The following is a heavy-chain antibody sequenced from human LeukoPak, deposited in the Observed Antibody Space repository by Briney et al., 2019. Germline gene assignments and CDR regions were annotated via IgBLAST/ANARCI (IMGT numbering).Heavy chain of an antibody. CDR1: GGSLCSDNYS. V-gene: IGHV4-61*02. CDR2: IYTSRST. D-gene: IGHD3-22*01. Sequence: SQTLSLTCTVSGGSLCSDNYSWSWIPQTAGRGLERLGRIYTSRSTNYSPSIKSRVTISVVTSKNQCSLRLSSVTAADTGVDYCAREDYYGSSGYPFDYWGQGTLVTVSS. J-gene: IGHJ4*02. CDR3: AREDYYGSSGYPFDY.